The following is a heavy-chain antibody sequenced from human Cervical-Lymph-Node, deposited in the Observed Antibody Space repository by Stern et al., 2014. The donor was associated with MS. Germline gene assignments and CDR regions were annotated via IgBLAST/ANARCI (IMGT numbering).Heavy chain of an antibody. CDR1: GFIVSSYY. V-gene: IGHV3-66*01. J-gene: IGHJ4*02. Sequence: QLVQSGGGLVQPGGSLRLSCAASGFIVSSYYMSWVRQAPGKGLEWVSVIYSGGSTNYADSMKGKFTISRDNSKNTLYLQMNSLRAEDTAVYYCARGLPTYFDSWGQGTLVTVSS. CDR3: ARGLPTYFDS. CDR2: IYSGGST.